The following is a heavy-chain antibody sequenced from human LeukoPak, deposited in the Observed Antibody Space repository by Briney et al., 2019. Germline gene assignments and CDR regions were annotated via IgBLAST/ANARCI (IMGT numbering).Heavy chain of an antibody. Sequence: GGSLRLSCAASGFIFSSHAMSWVRQAPGKGLEWVSTISGSGGSTYYADSVKGQFTISRDNSKNTLYLQMNSLRAEDTAVYYCAKEEWLLAVYFDYWGQGTLVTVSS. CDR2: ISGSGGST. CDR1: GFIFSSHA. V-gene: IGHV3-23*01. CDR3: AKEEWLLAVYFDY. J-gene: IGHJ4*02. D-gene: IGHD3-3*01.